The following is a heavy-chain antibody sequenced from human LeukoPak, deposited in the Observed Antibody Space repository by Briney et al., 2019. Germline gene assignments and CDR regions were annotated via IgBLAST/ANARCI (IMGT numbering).Heavy chain of an antibody. Sequence: ASVKVSCKASGYTFTSYGISWVRQAPGQGLEWMGWISAYNGNTNYAQKLQGRVTMTTDTSTSTVYMELRSLRSDDTAVYYCARGGTGSGWYGVPFDYWGQGTLVTVSS. CDR2: ISAYNGNT. J-gene: IGHJ4*02. D-gene: IGHD6-19*01. V-gene: IGHV1-18*01. CDR3: ARGGTGSGWYGVPFDY. CDR1: GYTFTSYG.